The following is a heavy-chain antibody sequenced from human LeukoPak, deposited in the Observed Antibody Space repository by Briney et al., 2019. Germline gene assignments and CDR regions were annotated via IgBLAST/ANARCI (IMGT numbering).Heavy chain of an antibody. Sequence: SETLSLTCTVSGGSISSYYWSWIRQPPGKGLEWIGYIYYSGSTNYNPSLKSRVSISVDTSKNQFSLKLSSVTAADTAVYYCARSAIDAFDIWGQGTMVTVSS. CDR1: GGSISSYY. CDR2: IYYSGST. J-gene: IGHJ3*02. CDR3: ARSAIDAFDI. D-gene: IGHD6-25*01. V-gene: IGHV4-59*08.